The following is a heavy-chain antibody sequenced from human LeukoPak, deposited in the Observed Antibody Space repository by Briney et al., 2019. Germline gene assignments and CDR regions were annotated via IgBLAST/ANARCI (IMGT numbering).Heavy chain of an antibody. CDR2: INHSGST. V-gene: IGHV4-34*01. D-gene: IGHD3-22*01. Sequence: SETLSLTCAVYGGSFSGYYWSWIRQPPGKGLEWIGEINHSGSTNHNPSLTSRVTISVDTCKNQFSLKLSSVPPADTAVYYCAPPPYYYETNGYSVAWGQGTLVTVSS. CDR3: APPPYYYETNGYSVA. J-gene: IGHJ5*02. CDR1: GGSFSGYY.